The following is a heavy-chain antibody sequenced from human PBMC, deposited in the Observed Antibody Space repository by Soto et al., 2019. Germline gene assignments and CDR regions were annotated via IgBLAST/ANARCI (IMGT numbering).Heavy chain of an antibody. J-gene: IGHJ3*02. D-gene: IGHD5-12*01. V-gene: IGHV4-59*08. CDR2: IYYSGST. CDR1: GGSISSYY. CDR3: ARHQEYSGYGRGYDAFDI. Sequence: SETLSLTCTVSGGSISSYYWSWIRQPPGKGLEWIGYIYYSGSTNYNPSLKSRVTISVDTSKNQFSLKLSSVTAADTAVYYCARHQEYSGYGRGYDAFDIWGQGTMVTV.